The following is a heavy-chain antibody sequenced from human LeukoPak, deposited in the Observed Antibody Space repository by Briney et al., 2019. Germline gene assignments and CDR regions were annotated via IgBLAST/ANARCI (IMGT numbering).Heavy chain of an antibody. D-gene: IGHD5-18*01. CDR1: GFTFSSYA. Sequence: GGSLRLSCAASGFTFSSYAMSWVRQAPGKGREWVSGIGGSGGSTYYADSVKGRFTISRDDSKNTLYLQMHSLRAEDTAVYYCAKGVQLWWYFDYWGQGTLVTVSS. CDR2: IGGSGGST. J-gene: IGHJ4*02. V-gene: IGHV3-23*01. CDR3: AKGVQLWWYFDY.